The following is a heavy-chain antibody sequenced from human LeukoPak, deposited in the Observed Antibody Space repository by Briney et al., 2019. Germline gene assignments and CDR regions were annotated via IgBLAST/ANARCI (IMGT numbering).Heavy chain of an antibody. CDR1: GGSLTGYS. J-gene: IGHJ6*03. V-gene: IGHV4-34*01. D-gene: IGHD3-3*02. CDR3: ARGRATPSRIFFDYYFMDV. Sequence: PSETLSLTCGVHGGSLTGYSWAWVRQSPGEGLEWMGEINQVEKTIYSPALESRVSISLEASTNQFFLKLTSVAAADTAMYYCARGRATPSRIFFDYYFMDVWGPGTPVTVSS. CDR2: INQVEKT.